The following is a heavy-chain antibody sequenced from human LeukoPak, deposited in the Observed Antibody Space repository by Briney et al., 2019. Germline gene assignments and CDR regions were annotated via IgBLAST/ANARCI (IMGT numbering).Heavy chain of an antibody. J-gene: IGHJ4*02. Sequence: PSETLSLTCTVSGGSISSYYWSWIRQPPGKGLEWIGYIHYTGSTDYNPSLRSRVTISVDMSKNQFSLKLTSVTAADTAVYYCTREPRDSYGSANYGFDYWGQGTLVTVSS. CDR2: IHYTGST. D-gene: IGHD3-10*01. V-gene: IGHV4-59*12. CDR3: TREPRDSYGSANYGFDY. CDR1: GGSISSYY.